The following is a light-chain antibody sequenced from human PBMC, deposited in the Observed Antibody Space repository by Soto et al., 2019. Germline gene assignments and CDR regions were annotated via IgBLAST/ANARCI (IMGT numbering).Light chain of an antibody. J-gene: IGKJ4*01. V-gene: IGKV1-5*03. CDR2: KAS. Sequence: DIQMTQSPSTLSASVGDRVTITCRASQSISSWLAWYQQKPGQAPKLLIYKASSLESVVPSRFSGSGSGTDFTLTISSLQPDDFATYYCQQYNSYPSFGGGTKVEIK. CDR1: QSISSW. CDR3: QQYNSYPS.